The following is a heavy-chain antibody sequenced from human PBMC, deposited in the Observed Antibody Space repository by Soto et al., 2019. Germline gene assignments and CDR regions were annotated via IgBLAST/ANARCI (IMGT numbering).Heavy chain of an antibody. D-gene: IGHD3-3*01. J-gene: IGHJ4*02. CDR2: IWYDGSNK. CDR1: GFTFSSYG. CDR3: ARGSRSGFDFDY. Sequence: GGSLRLSCAASGFTFSSYGMHWVRQAPGKGLEWVAVIWYDGSNKYYADSVKGRFTISRDNSKNTLYLQMNSLRAEDTAVYYCARGSRSGFDFDYWGQGTLVTVPQ. V-gene: IGHV3-33*01.